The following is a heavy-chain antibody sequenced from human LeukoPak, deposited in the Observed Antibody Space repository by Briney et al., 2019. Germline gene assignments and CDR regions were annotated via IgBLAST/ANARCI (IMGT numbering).Heavy chain of an antibody. Sequence: PGGSLRLSCAASGFTFSSYAMHWVRQAPGKGLEWVAVISYDGSNKYYADSVKGRFTISRDNSKNTLYLQMNSLRAEDTAVYYCARGYYDFWSGMDVWGQGTTVTVSS. V-gene: IGHV3-30-3*01. CDR2: ISYDGSNK. CDR3: ARGYYDFWSGMDV. D-gene: IGHD3-3*01. J-gene: IGHJ6*02. CDR1: GFTFSSYA.